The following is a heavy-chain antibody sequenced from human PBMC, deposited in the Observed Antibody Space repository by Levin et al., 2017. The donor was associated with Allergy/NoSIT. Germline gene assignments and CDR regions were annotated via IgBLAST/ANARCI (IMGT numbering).Heavy chain of an antibody. J-gene: IGHJ4*02. CDR3: AKDLKWGFDY. CDR2: LSANGYTT. V-gene: IGHV3-23*01. D-gene: IGHD7-27*01. Sequence: AGGSLRLSCAASGFTFSIYAMSWVRQAPGKGLEWVSALSANGYTTYYADSVKGRFTISRDNSKNALYLQMNSLRAEDTAEYYCAKDLKWGFDYWGQGTLVTVSS. CDR1: GFTFSIYA.